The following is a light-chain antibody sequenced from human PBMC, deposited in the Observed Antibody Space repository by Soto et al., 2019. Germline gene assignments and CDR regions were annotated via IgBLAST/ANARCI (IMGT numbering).Light chain of an antibody. Sequence: QSALTQPPSASGSPGQSVTISCTGTSSDVGGYNYVSWYQQHPGKAPKLMIYEVSKRPSGVPDRFSGSKSGNTASLTVSGLQAEDEADYYCSSYAGSNNFGVFGGGTTVTVL. V-gene: IGLV2-8*01. CDR2: EVS. CDR1: SSDVGGYNY. CDR3: SSYAGSNNFGV. J-gene: IGLJ2*01.